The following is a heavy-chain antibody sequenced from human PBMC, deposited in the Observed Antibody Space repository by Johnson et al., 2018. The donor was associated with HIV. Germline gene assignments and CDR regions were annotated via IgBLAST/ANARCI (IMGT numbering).Heavy chain of an antibody. CDR1: GFTVSGHY. D-gene: IGHD3-3*01. V-gene: IGHV3-66*03. J-gene: IGHJ3*02. CDR2: INWNSGSI. CDR3: AKGPLYDFWSGEAFDI. Sequence: VQLVESGGGLIQPGGSLRLSCAASGFTVSGHYMNWVRQAPGKGLEWVSSINWNSGSIGYADSVKGRFTISRDNAKNTLYLQMNRLRTEDTAVFYCAKGPLYDFWSGEAFDIWGQGTMVTVSS.